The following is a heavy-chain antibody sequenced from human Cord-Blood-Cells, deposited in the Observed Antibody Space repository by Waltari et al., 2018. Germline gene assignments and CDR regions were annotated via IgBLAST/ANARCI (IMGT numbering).Heavy chain of an antibody. CDR2: ISSSSSYI. CDR1: GFTLRSYS. J-gene: IGHJ4*02. CDR3: ARDGEVGATRVPFGY. Sequence: EVLLVESGGGLVKLGGSMRLSCAASGFTLRSYSLCWVRHALGKGLEWVSSISSSSSYIYYADSVKGRFTISRDNAKNSLYLQMNSLRAEDTAVYYCARDGEVGATRVPFGYWCQGTLVTVSS. D-gene: IGHD1-26*01. V-gene: IGHV3-21*01.